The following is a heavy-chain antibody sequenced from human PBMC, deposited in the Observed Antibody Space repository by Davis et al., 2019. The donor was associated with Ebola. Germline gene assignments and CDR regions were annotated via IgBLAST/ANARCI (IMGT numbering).Heavy chain of an antibody. J-gene: IGHJ6*02. CDR2: TWYDGSYK. CDR3: ARGRRLDV. CDR1: GFTFSSYA. V-gene: IGHV3-33*08. Sequence: PGGSLRLSCAASGFTFSSYAMSWVRQAPGKGLEWVAVTWYDGSYKYYADSVKGRFTISRDNSKNTLYLQMNSLRAEDTAIYYCARGRRLDVWGQGTTVTVSS.